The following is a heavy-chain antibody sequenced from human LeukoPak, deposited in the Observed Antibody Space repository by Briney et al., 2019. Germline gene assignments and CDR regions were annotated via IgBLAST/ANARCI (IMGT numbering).Heavy chain of an antibody. CDR2: ITSRGITT. V-gene: IGHV3-11*04. CDR3: AKLRSTTVTTAPLGY. J-gene: IGHJ4*02. CDR1: GFSLSDYY. Sequence: GGLRLSCAASGFSLSDYYMIWIRQAPGKGLEWVSYITSRGITTYYADSVKGRFTISRDNAKDSLYLQMNSLRAEDTAVYYCAKLRSTTVTTAPLGYWGQGTLVTVSS. D-gene: IGHD4-17*01.